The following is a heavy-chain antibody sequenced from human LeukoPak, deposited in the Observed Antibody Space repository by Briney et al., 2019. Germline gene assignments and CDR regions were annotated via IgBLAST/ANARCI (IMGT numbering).Heavy chain of an antibody. D-gene: IGHD3-10*01. CDR2: INSDGSST. J-gene: IGHJ5*02. V-gene: IGHV3-74*01. Sequence: PGGSLRLSCAASGFTFSSYWMHWVRQAPGKGLVWVSRINSDGSSTSYADSVKGRFTISRDNAKNTLYLQMNSLRAEDTAVYYCARDTVLWFGESYDPYNWFDPLGPGNPGHRLL. CDR3: ARDTVLWFGESYDPYNWFDP. CDR1: GFTFSSYW.